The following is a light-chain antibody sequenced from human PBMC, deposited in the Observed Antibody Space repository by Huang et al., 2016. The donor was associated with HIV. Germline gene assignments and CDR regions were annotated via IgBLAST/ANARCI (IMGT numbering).Light chain of an antibody. CDR3: QQRGTRLIT. V-gene: IGKV3-11*01. Sequence: IVLTQSPATLSLSPGERATLSCKASQSIKNYLAWYQQKPGQAPRLLIYDASTRATGTPARFSGSGSGTDFTLTISSLEPEDFAVYYCQQRGTRLITFGQGTRLEIK. CDR2: DAS. CDR1: QSIKNY. J-gene: IGKJ5*01.